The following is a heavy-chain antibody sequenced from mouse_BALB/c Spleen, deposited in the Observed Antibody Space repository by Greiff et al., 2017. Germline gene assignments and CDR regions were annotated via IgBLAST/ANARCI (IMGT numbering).Heavy chain of an antibody. CDR3: AREDYYGSSYHFDY. V-gene: IGHV2-9*02. Sequence: QVQLKESGPGLVAPSQSLSITCTVSGFSLTSYGVHWVRQPPGKGLEWLGVIWAGGSTNYNSALMSRLSISKDNSKSQVFLKMNSQQTDDTAMYYCAREDYYGSSYHFDYWGQGTTLTVSS. D-gene: IGHD1-1*01. J-gene: IGHJ2*01. CDR1: GFSLTSYG. CDR2: IWAGGST.